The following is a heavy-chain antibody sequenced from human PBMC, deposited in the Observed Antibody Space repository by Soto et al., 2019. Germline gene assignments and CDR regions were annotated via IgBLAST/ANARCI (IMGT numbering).Heavy chain of an antibody. CDR3: ARDYGDYLPPEYYFDY. CDR1: GFTFSSYG. J-gene: IGHJ4*02. D-gene: IGHD4-17*01. CDR2: IWYDGSNK. Sequence: GGSLRLSCAASGFTFSSYGMHWVRQAPGKGLEWVAVIWYDGSNKYYADSVKGRFTISRDNSKNTLYLQMNSLRAEDTAVYYCARDYGDYLPPEYYFDYWGQGTLVTVSS. V-gene: IGHV3-33*01.